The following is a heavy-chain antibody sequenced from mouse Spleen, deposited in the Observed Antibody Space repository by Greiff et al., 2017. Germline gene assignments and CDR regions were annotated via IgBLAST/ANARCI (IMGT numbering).Heavy chain of an antibody. CDR2: IHPNSGST. J-gene: IGHJ1*01. CDR1: GYTFTSYW. CDR3: ARRGGSSYGDFDV. Sequence: QVQLKQPGAELVKPGASVKLSCKASGYTFTSYWMHWVKQRPGQGLEWIGMIHPNSGSTNYNEKFKSKATLTVDKSSSTAYMQLSSLTSEDSAVYYCARRGGSSYGDFDVWGAGTTVTVSS. D-gene: IGHD1-1*01. V-gene: IGHV1-64*01.